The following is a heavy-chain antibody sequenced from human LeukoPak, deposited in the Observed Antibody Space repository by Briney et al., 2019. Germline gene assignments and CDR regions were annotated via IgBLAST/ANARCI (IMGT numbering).Heavy chain of an antibody. CDR2: TYNSGRT. Sequence: PSGTLSLTCTVSGGSMSNYYWTWIRQPPGQGLEWIGYTYNSGRTNYNPSLKSRVTISADTSKNQFSLKLDSVIAADTANYYCARRRRIGAAGGDGMDVWGQGTTVTVSS. J-gene: IGHJ6*02. CDR3: ARRRRIGAAGGDGMDV. D-gene: IGHD6-13*01. V-gene: IGHV4-4*09. CDR1: GGSMSNYY.